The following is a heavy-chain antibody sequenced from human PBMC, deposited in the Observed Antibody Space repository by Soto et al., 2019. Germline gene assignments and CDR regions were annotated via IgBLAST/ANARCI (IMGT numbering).Heavy chain of an antibody. CDR2: IIPIFGTA. CDR3: ARSTLRIAAAGPYYYYYCMDV. J-gene: IGHJ6*02. CDR1: GGTFSSYA. D-gene: IGHD6-13*01. Sequence: PVKVSCKASGGTFSSYATRWVRQAPGQGLGWMGGIIPIFGTANHAQKFQGRVTITADESTSTAYMELSSLRSEDTAVYYCARSTLRIAAAGPYYYYYCMDVWGQGPTVTVSS. V-gene: IGHV1-69*13.